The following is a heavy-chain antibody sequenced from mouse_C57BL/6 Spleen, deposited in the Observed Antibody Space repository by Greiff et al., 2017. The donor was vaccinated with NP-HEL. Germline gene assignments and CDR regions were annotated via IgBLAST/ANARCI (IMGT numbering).Heavy chain of an antibody. J-gene: IGHJ3*01. CDR1: GFNIKDYY. D-gene: IGHD1-1*01. V-gene: IGHV14-1*01. CDR2: IDPEDGDT. Sequence: EVQLQQSGAELVKPGASVKLSCTASGFNIKDYYMHWVKQRTEQGLEWIGRIDPEDGDTEYAPKFQGKATMTADTSSNTAYLQLSSLTSEDTAVYYCTTLYYGSPWFAYWGQGTLVTVSA. CDR3: TTLYYGSPWFAY.